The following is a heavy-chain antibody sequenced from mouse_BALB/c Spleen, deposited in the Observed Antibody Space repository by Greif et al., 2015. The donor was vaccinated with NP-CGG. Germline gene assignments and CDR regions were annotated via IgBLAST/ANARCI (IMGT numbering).Heavy chain of an antibody. V-gene: IGHV1S81*02. D-gene: IGHD1-1*01. CDR3: TRSDYYGPHFDY. CDR2: INPSNGGT. J-gene: IGHJ2*01. Sequence: QVQLQQPGAELVKPGASVKLSCKASGYTFTSYYMYWVKQRPGQGLEWIGEINPSNGGTNFNEEFKSKATLTVDKSSSTAYMQLSSLTSEDSAVYYCTRSDYYGPHFDYWGQGTTLTVSS. CDR1: GYTFTSYY.